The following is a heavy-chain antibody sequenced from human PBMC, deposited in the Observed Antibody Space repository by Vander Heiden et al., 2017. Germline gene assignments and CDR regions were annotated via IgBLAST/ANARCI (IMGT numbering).Heavy chain of an antibody. Sequence: QVTLKESGPALVNPTQTLTLTCSFSGFSLNANGRRVSWIRQAPGKAPEWLARIDWRDNKFYSASLKTRLSISKDTSKKEVVLRLTNMGPGDTGTYYCARELQSLDFQFSGMDVWGQGTPVTV. CDR1: GFSLNANGRR. D-gene: IGHD1-7*01. CDR3: ARELQSLDFQFSGMDV. V-gene: IGHV2-70*04. J-gene: IGHJ6*02. CDR2: IDWRDNK.